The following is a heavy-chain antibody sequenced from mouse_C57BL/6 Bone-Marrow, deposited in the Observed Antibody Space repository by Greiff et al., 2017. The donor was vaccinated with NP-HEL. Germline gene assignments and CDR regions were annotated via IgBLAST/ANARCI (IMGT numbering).Heavy chain of an antibody. Sequence: EVQIQQSGAELVRPGASVKLSCTASGFNIKDDYMHWVKQRPEQGLEWIGWIDPENGDTEYASKFQGKATITADTSSHTAYLQLSSLTSEDTAVYYCTTLSWFAYWGQGTLVTVSA. V-gene: IGHV14-4*01. J-gene: IGHJ3*01. CDR2: IDPENGDT. CDR3: TTLSWFAY. CDR1: GFNIKDDY.